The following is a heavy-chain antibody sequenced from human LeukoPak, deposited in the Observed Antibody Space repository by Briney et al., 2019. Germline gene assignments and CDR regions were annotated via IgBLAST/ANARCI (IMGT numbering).Heavy chain of an antibody. CDR3: TTVKRGWSYKPREYYYYYMDV. CDR1: GFTFSNAW. V-gene: IGHV3-15*01. Sequence: PGGSLRLSCAASGFTFSNAWMSWVRQAPGKGLEWVGRIQSKTDGGTTDYAAPVKGRFTISRDDSKNTLYLQINSLKTEDTAVYYCTTVKRGWSYKPREYYYYYMDVWGKGTTVTVSS. D-gene: IGHD1-26*01. CDR2: IQSKTDGGTT. J-gene: IGHJ6*03.